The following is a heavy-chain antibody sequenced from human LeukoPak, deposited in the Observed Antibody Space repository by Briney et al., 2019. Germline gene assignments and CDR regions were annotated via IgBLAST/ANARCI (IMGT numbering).Heavy chain of an antibody. J-gene: IGHJ5*02. CDR2: ISAYNGNT. CDR1: GYTFTGYY. V-gene: IGHV1-18*04. Sequence: ASVKVSCKASGYTFTGYYMHWVRQAPGQGLEWMGWISAYNGNTNYAQKLQSRVTMTTDTSTSTAYMELRSLRSDDTAVYYCARVVPAAIVLRGDLNWFDPWGQGTLVTVSS. D-gene: IGHD2-2*01. CDR3: ARVVPAAIVLRGDLNWFDP.